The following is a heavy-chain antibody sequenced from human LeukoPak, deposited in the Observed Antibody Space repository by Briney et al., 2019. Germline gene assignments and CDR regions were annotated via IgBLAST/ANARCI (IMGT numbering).Heavy chain of an antibody. D-gene: IGHD5-18*01. J-gene: IGHJ4*02. CDR2: LYASGTT. CDR1: GGSIGSYY. V-gene: IGHV4-4*07. Sequence: PSETLSLTCTVSGGSIGSYYWSWIRQPAGKGLEWIGRLYASGTTYYNPSLKSRVTISVDTSKNQFSLKLSSVTAADTAVYYCAREDTAMVTLDYWGQGTLVTVSS. CDR3: AREDTAMVTLDY.